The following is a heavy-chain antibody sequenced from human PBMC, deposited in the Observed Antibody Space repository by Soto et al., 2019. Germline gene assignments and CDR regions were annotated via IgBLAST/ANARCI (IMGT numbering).Heavy chain of an antibody. CDR2: IDPSDSYT. J-gene: IGHJ6*02. CDR3: ASRRDPTRLSSYYYFGMDV. V-gene: IGHV5-10-1*01. CDR1: GYSFTSYW. Sequence: PVESLKISCNGSGYSFTSYWISWVRQMPGKGLEWMGRIDPSDSYTNYSPSFQGHVTISADKSISTAYLQWSSLKASDTAMYYCASRRDPTRLSSYYYFGMDVWGQGTTVTVSS.